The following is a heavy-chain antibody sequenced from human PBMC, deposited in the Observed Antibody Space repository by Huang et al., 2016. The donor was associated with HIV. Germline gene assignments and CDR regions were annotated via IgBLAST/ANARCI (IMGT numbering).Heavy chain of an antibody. D-gene: IGHD4-17*01. CDR2: IIPMFGTP. CDR3: ARGQLGSYGDYDVLY. J-gene: IGHJ4*02. Sequence: QVQLVQSGAEVKTPGSSVKVSCKASGGTFSKYAISWVRQDAGQGLGWMGGIIPMFGTPNYARKVQGRGTITADDSTSTTYVEVSSLRSEDTALYYCARGQLGSYGDYDVLYWGQGTLVTVSS. CDR1: GGTFSKYA. V-gene: IGHV1-69*13.